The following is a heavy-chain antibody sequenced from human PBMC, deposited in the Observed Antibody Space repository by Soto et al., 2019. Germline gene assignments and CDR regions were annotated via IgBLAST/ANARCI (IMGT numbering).Heavy chain of an antibody. D-gene: IGHD2-15*01. CDR2: ISYDGSNK. J-gene: IGHJ4*02. V-gene: IGHV3-30*18. CDR1: GFTSSSYG. Sequence: GGSLRLSCAASGFTSSSYGMHWVRQAPGKGLEWVAVISYDGSNKYYADSVKGRFTISRDNSKNTLYLQMNSLRAEDTAVYYCAKGGGRLDYWGQGTLVTVSS. CDR3: AKGGGRLDY.